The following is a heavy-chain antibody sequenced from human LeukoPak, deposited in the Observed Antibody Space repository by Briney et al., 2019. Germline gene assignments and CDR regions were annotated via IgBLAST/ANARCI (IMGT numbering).Heavy chain of an antibody. Sequence: PSETLSLTCTVSGGSVSSGSYYWSWIRQPPGKGLEWIGYIYYSGCTNYNPSLKSRVTISVDTSKNQFPLKLSSVTAADTAVYYCARGGLAYYYDSSGRTTAFDYWGQGTLVTVSS. V-gene: IGHV4-61*01. J-gene: IGHJ4*02. CDR3: ARGGLAYYYDSSGRTTAFDY. CDR1: GGSVSSGSYY. CDR2: IYYSGCT. D-gene: IGHD3-22*01.